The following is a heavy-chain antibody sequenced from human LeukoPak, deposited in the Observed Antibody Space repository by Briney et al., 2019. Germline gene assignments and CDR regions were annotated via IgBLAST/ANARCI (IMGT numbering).Heavy chain of an antibody. Sequence: GGPLRLSCPASPFTFGSYAIIWFRQAPGKGLNWSSPVSGSGGSTYYADSVKGRFTISRDNSNNTLYLQMNSLRAEDTAVYYCAKGAASRGYTYVANWGQGTLVTVSS. CDR3: AKGAASRGYTYVAN. V-gene: IGHV3-23*01. D-gene: IGHD5-18*01. J-gene: IGHJ4*02. CDR2: VSGSGGST. CDR1: PFTFGSYA.